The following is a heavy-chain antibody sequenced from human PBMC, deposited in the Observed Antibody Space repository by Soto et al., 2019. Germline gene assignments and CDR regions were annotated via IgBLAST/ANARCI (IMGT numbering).Heavy chain of an antibody. Sequence: SETLSLTCTVPGGSISSYYWSWIRQPPGKGLEWIGYIYYSGSTNYNPSLKSRVTISVDTSKNQFSLKLSSVTAADTAVYYCARDLGHWFDPWGQGTLVTVSS. CDR1: GGSISSYY. D-gene: IGHD3-16*01. CDR2: IYYSGST. V-gene: IGHV4-59*01. CDR3: ARDLGHWFDP. J-gene: IGHJ5*02.